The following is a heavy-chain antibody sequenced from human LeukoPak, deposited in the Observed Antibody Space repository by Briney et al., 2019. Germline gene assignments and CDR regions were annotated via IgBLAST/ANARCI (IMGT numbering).Heavy chain of an antibody. V-gene: IGHV1-2*02. J-gene: IGHJ4*02. Sequence: VSVKVSCKACGYTFTGYYMHWVRQALGQGLEWMGWSNPNSGGTNYAQKFQGRVTMTRDTSISTAYMELSRLRSDDTAVYYCARDREQWLFDYWGQGTLVTVSS. CDR1: GYTFTGYY. D-gene: IGHD6-19*01. CDR2: SNPNSGGT. CDR3: ARDREQWLFDY.